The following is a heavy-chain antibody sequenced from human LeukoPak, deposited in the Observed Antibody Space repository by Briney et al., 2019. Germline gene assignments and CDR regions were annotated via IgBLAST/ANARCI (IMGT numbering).Heavy chain of an antibody. CDR1: GYTFTSYD. Sequence: ASVKVSCKASGYTFTSYDINWVRQATGQGLEWMGWMNPNSGNTGYAQKFQGRVTMTRNTSISTAYMELSSLRSEDTAVYYCARARPGYSGSSPSFDYWGQGTLVTVSS. CDR2: MNPNSGNT. V-gene: IGHV1-8*02. CDR3: ARARPGYSGSSPSFDY. J-gene: IGHJ4*02. D-gene: IGHD6-6*01.